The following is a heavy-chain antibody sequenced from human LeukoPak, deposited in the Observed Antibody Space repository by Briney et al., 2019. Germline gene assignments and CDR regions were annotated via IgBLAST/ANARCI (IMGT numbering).Heavy chain of an antibody. CDR2: ISGSGGST. CDR1: TFTFSSYA. D-gene: IGHD3-22*01. Sequence: GGSLRLSCAASTFTFSSYAMSWVRQAPGKGLEWVSAISGSGGSTYYADSVKGRFTISRDNSKNTLYLQMNSLRAEDTAVYYCAKVESSGYYSYYYYYYMDVWGKGTTVTVSS. CDR3: AKVESSGYYSYYYYYYMDV. J-gene: IGHJ6*03. V-gene: IGHV3-23*01.